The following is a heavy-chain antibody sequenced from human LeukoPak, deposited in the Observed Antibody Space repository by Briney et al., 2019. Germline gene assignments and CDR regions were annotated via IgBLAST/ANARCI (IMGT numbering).Heavy chain of an antibody. CDR1: GYTFTGYY. CDR3: ARGDHYYDSSDSGYDY. D-gene: IGHD3-22*01. V-gene: IGHV1-2*02. Sequence: ASVKVSCKTSGYTFTGYYMQWVRQAPGQGLAWMGWINPNSGGTNYAQKFQGRVTMTRDTSISTAYMELSRLRSDDTAVYYCARGDHYYDSSDSGYDYWGQGTLVTVSS. CDR2: INPNSGGT. J-gene: IGHJ4*02.